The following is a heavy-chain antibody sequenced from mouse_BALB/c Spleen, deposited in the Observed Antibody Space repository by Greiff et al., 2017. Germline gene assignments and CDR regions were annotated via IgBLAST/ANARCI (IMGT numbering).Heavy chain of an antibody. D-gene: IGHD2-3*01. CDR2: IYYSGTI. V-gene: IGHV3-5*02. CDR1: GISITTGNYR. J-gene: IGHJ3*01. Sequence: EVHLVESGPGLVKPSQTVSLTCTVTGISITTGNYRWSWIRQFPGNKLEWIGYIYYSGTITYNPSLTSRTTITRDTSKNQFFLEMNSLTAEDTATYYCARDGYYTWFAYWGQGTLVTVSA. CDR3: ARDGYYTWFAY.